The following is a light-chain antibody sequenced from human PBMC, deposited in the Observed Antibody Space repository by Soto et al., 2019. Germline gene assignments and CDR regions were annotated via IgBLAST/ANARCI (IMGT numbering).Light chain of an antibody. CDR2: GAS. CDR3: QQYGSSPYT. CDR1: QSVSSTY. J-gene: IGKJ2*01. Sequence: ETVLTQSPGTLSSSPGERATLSCRASQSVSSTYLAWYQQKPGQAPRLIISGASSRATSIPDRFSGSGSGTDFTLTISRLEPEDFAVYYCQQYGSSPYTFGQGTKLEIK. V-gene: IGKV3-20*01.